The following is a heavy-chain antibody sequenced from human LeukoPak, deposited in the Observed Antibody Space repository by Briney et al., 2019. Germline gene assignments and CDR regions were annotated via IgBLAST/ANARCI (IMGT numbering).Heavy chain of an antibody. CDR3: ARLAYSNTWYGGASDI. D-gene: IGHD6-13*01. CDR1: GGSISNYY. Sequence: PSETLSLTCTVSGGSISNYYWSWIRQSPGKGLEWIAYISHSGSTDYNPSLRSRVTISVDTSMDQFSLKLSSATAADTAVYYCARLAYSNTWYGGASDIWGQGTMVTVSS. CDR2: ISHSGST. J-gene: IGHJ3*02. V-gene: IGHV4-59*08.